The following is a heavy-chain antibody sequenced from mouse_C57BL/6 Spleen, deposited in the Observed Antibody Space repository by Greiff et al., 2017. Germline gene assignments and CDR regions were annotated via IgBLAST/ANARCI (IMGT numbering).Heavy chain of an antibody. CDR3: ARGLREGYYYAMDY. CDR1: GYTFTSYW. Sequence: QVQLKQPGAELVMPGASVKLSCKASGYTFTSYWMHWVKQRPGQGLEWIGEIDPSDSYTNYNQKFKGKSTLTVDKSSSTAYMQLSSLTSEDSAVYYCARGLREGYYYAMDYWGQGTSVTVSS. CDR2: IDPSDSYT. J-gene: IGHJ4*01. D-gene: IGHD2-4*01. V-gene: IGHV1-69*01.